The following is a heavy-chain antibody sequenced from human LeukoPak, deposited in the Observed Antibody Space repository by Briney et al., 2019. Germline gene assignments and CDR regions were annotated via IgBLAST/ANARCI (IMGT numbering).Heavy chain of an antibody. V-gene: IGHV1-3*01. CDR3: ARDHDYVWGSYRKTLGY. D-gene: IGHD3-16*02. CDR1: GYTFTSYA. J-gene: IGHJ4*02. Sequence: ASVKVSCKASGYTFTSYAMHWVRQAPGQRLEWMGWINAGNGNTKYSQKFQGRVTITRDTSASTAYMELSSLRSEDTAVYYCARDHDYVWGSYRKTLGYWGQGTLVTVSS. CDR2: INAGNGNT.